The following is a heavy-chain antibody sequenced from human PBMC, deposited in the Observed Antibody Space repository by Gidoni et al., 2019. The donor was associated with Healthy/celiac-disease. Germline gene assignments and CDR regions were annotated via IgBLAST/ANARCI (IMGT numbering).Heavy chain of an antibody. CDR3: ARDVTYYYDSSGQTTFDI. CDR1: GFTFSSYA. D-gene: IGHD3-22*01. V-gene: IGHV3-30-3*01. Sequence: QVQLVESGGGVVQPGRSLRLSCAASGFTFSSYAMHWVRQAPGKGLEWVAVISYDGSNKYYADSVKGRFTISRDNSKNTLYLQMNSLRAEDTAVYYCARDVTYYYDSSGQTTFDIWGQGTMVTVSS. J-gene: IGHJ3*02. CDR2: ISYDGSNK.